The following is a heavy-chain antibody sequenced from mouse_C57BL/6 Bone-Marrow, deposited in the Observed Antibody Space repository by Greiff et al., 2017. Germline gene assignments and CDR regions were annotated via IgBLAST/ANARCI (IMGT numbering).Heavy chain of an antibody. J-gene: IGHJ2*01. D-gene: IGHD1-1*01. CDR3: ARSLLRFFDY. V-gene: IGHV1-19*01. Sequence: VHVKQSGPVLVKPGASVKMSCKASGYTFTDYYMHWVKQSHGKSLEWIGVINPYNGSTSYNQKFKGKATLTVDKSSSTAYMELNSLTSEDSAVYYCARSLLRFFDYWGQGTTLTVSS. CDR1: GYTFTDYY. CDR2: INPYNGST.